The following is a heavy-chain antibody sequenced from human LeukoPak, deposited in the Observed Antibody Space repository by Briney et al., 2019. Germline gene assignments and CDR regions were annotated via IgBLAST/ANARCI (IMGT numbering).Heavy chain of an antibody. CDR2: IWYSGSA. V-gene: IGHV4-39*01. Sequence: SETLSLTCNVSGDSISGSDYYWGWTRQPPGKGLEWIANIWYSGSAYYNPSLQSRVTITVDTSKNQFSLNVKSVTAGDSAVYYSLRHAGGIILTWGQGTRVAVSS. CDR3: LRHAGGIILT. D-gene: IGHD1-1*01. CDR1: GDSISGSDYY. J-gene: IGHJ5*02.